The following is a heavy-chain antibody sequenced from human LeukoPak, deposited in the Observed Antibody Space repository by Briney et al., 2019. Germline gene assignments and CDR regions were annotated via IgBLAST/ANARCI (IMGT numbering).Heavy chain of an antibody. Sequence: ASVKVSCKASGYTFTSYYMHWLRQAPGQGLEWMGIINPSGGSTSYAQKFQGRVTMTRDTSTSTVYMELSSLRSEDTAVYYCARDARYSSSSERTTFDYWGQGTLVTVSS. D-gene: IGHD6-6*01. CDR3: ARDARYSSSSERTTFDY. J-gene: IGHJ4*02. V-gene: IGHV1-46*01. CDR2: INPSGGST. CDR1: GYTFTSYY.